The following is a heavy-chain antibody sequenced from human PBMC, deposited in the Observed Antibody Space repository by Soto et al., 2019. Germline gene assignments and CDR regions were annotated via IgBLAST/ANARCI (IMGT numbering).Heavy chain of an antibody. CDR2: ITPFNGNT. Sequence: QMQLVQSGAEVKKTGSSVKVSCKASGYTFTYRYLHWVRQAPGQALEWMGWITPFNGNTNYAQKFQDRVTXXRXRXKSTAYMELSSLRSEDTAMYYCASEGDCSGGSCYGLWGQGTLVTVSS. V-gene: IGHV1-45*02. J-gene: IGHJ4*02. CDR3: ASEGDCSGGSCYGL. D-gene: IGHD2-15*01. CDR1: GYTFTYRY.